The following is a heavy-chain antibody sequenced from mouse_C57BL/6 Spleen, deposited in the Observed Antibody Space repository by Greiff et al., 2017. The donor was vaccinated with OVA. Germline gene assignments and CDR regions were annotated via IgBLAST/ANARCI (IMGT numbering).Heavy chain of an antibody. D-gene: IGHD1-1*02. CDR1: GFTFTDYY. CDR3: ARYIGKGWYYFDY. J-gene: IGHJ2*01. Sequence: EVKLVESGGGLVQPGGSLSLSCAASGFTFTDYYMSWVRQPPGKALAWLGFIRNKANGYTTEYSASVKGRFTISRDNSQSILYLQMNALKAEDSATYYCARYIGKGWYYFDYWGQGTTLTVSS. CDR2: IRNKANGYTT. V-gene: IGHV7-3*01.